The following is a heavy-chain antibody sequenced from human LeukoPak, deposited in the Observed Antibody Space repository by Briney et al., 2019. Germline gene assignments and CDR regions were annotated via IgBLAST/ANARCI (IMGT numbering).Heavy chain of an antibody. CDR1: GGSISIFY. CDR2: IHSSGSI. D-gene: IGHD2/OR15-2a*01. J-gene: IGHJ6*02. V-gene: IGHV4-4*07. Sequence: SETLTLTCTVSGGSISIFYWSWIRQPAGKGLDWIGRIHSSGSINHNPSLKSRVTLSVDTSKNQFSLKLTSVAAADTAVYYCARGTFKDGLDVWGQGTTVTVSS. CDR3: ARGTFKDGLDV.